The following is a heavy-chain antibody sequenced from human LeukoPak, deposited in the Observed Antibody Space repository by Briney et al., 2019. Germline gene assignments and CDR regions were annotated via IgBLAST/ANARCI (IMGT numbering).Heavy chain of an antibody. J-gene: IGHJ3*02. CDR2: ITSTSHYI. Sequence: GGSLRLSCSASGFTFSTYDMNWVRQAPGKGLEWVSSITSTSHYIYYADSVRGRFTISRDNVKNSLYLQMNSLRAEDTAVYYCARDFDALDIWGQGTMVTVSS. V-gene: IGHV3-21*01. CDR1: GFTFSTYD. CDR3: ARDFDALDI.